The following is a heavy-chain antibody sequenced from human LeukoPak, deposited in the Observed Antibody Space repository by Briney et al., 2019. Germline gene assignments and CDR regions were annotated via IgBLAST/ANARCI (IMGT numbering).Heavy chain of an antibody. J-gene: IGHJ4*02. CDR3: ARERYSYGPSGFDY. V-gene: IGHV3-30*04. Sequence: PGRSLRLSCAASGFTFSSYAMHWVRQAPGKGLEWVAVISYDGSNKYYAGSVKGRFTISRDNSKNTLYLQMNSLRAEDTAVYYCARERYSYGPSGFDYWGQGTLVTVSS. D-gene: IGHD5-18*01. CDR1: GFTFSSYA. CDR2: ISYDGSNK.